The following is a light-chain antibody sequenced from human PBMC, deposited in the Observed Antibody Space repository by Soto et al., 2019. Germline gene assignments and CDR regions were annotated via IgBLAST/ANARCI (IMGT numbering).Light chain of an antibody. V-gene: IGLV2-14*01. J-gene: IGLJ3*02. CDR1: SSDVGGYNY. CDR3: SSYTSSSTAWV. Sequence: QSALTQPASVSGSPGQSITISCTGTSSDVGGYNYVSWYQQHPGKAPKLMIYEVSNRPSGVSNSFSGSKSGNTASLTISGLQAEDEADYYCSSYTSSSTAWVFGGGTKLTVL. CDR2: EVS.